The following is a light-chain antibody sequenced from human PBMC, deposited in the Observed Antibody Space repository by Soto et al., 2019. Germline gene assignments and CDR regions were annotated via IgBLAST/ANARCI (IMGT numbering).Light chain of an antibody. CDR2: GVS. Sequence: EIVLTQSPGTLSLSPGERATLSCRASQSVSSSYLAWYQQKPGQAPRLLIYGVSSRATGIPDRFSGSGSGTDYPRTISRLEPEDFAVYYCQHYVNSPPSTFGQGTRLEIK. CDR3: QHYVNSPPST. V-gene: IGKV3-20*01. J-gene: IGKJ5*01. CDR1: QSVSSSY.